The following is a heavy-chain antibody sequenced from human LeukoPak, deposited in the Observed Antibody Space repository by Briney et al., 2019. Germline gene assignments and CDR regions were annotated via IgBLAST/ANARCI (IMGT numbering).Heavy chain of an antibody. Sequence: RGSLRLSCAASGFTFSSYAMHWVRQAAGKGLEWVAVISYDGSDKYYADSVKGRFTISRDNSKNTLYLQMNSLRPEDTAVYYCARLFRVVVPAANTHFDYWGQGTLVTVSS. V-gene: IGHV3-30*04. J-gene: IGHJ4*02. CDR1: GFTFSSYA. D-gene: IGHD2-2*01. CDR2: ISYDGSDK. CDR3: ARLFRVVVPAANTHFDY.